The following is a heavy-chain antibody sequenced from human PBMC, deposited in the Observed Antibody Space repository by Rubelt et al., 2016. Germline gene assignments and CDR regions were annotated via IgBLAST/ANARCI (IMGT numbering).Heavy chain of an antibody. CDR1: GFTFSSYA. D-gene: IGHD2-2*01. CDR3: ARVATYCSSTSCYHYMDV. Sequence: EVQLLESGGGLVQPGGSLRLSCAASGFTFSSYAMSWVLQAPGKGLEWVSAISGSGGSTYYADSVKGLFSISRDNSKNTLYLQMNSLRAEDTAVYYCARVATYCSSTSCYHYMDVWGKGTTVTVSS. J-gene: IGHJ6*03. V-gene: IGHV3-23*01. CDR2: ISGSGGST.